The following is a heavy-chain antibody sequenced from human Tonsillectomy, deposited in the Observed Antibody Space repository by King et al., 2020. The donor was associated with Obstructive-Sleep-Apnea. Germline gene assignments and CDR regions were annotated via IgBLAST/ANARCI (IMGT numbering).Heavy chain of an antibody. CDR2: LYYSGST. D-gene: IGHD6-6*01. CDR1: GGSISSSSYY. Sequence: QLQESGPGLVKPSETLSLTCTVSGGSISSSSYYWGWIRQPPGNGLEWIGSLYYSGSTYYNPSLKSRVTISVDTSKNQFSLKLTSVTATDTAAYYCARFTRGISSSHSFDIWGRGTMVTVSS. CDR3: ARFTRGISSSHSFDI. V-gene: IGHV4-39*07. J-gene: IGHJ3*02.